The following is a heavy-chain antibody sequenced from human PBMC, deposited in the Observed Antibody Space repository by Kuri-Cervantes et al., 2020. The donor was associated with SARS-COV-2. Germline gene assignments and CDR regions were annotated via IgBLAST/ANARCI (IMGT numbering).Heavy chain of an antibody. CDR2: INHSGST. CDR3: ARGRNYYDSSGYFYYFDY. CDR1: GGSISSSSYY. Sequence: SETLSLTCTVSGGSISSSSYYWSWIRQPPGKGLEWIGEINHSGSTNYNPSLKSRVTISVDTSKNQFSLKLSSVTAADTAVYYCARGRNYYDSSGYFYYFDYWGQGTRVTVSS. V-gene: IGHV4-39*07. J-gene: IGHJ4*02. D-gene: IGHD3-22*01.